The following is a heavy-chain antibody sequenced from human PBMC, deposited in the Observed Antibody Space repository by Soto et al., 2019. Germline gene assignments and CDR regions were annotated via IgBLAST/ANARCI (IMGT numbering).Heavy chain of an antibody. J-gene: IGHJ6*02. D-gene: IGHD3-3*01. CDR3: ARDRGYDFWSGYYYYYYGMDV. V-gene: IGHV6-1*01. CDR2: TYYRSKWYN. Sequence: PSQTLSLTCAISGDSVSSNSAAWNWIRQSPSKGLEWLGRTYYRSKWYNDYAVSVKSRITNNPDTSRNQFSLKLNSVTPEDTAVYYCARDRGYDFWSGYYYYYYGMDVWGQGTTVTVSS. CDR1: GDSVSSNSAA.